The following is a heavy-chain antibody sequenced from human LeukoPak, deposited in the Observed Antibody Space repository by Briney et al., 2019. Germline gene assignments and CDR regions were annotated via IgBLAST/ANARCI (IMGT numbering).Heavy chain of an antibody. CDR3: EVDGY. V-gene: IGHV3-7*01. CDR1: GFTFDDYA. J-gene: IGHJ4*02. Sequence: QPGRSLRLSCAASGFTFDDYAMHWVRQAPGKGLEWVANIKQDGSEKYYVDSVKGRFTISRDNAKNSLYLQMNSLRAEDTAVYYCEVDGYWGQGTLVTVSS. CDR2: IKQDGSEK. D-gene: IGHD5-12*01.